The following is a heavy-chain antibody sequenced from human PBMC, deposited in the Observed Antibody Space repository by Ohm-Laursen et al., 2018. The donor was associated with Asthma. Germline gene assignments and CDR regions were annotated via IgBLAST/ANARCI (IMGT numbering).Heavy chain of an antibody. J-gene: IGHJ6*02. CDR2: ISSDSVTI. D-gene: IGHD1-26*01. V-gene: IGHV3-48*01. CDR3: AREWGGMDV. CDR1: GFTFSSYA. Sequence: GSLRLSCAASGFTFSSYAMSWVRQAPGKGLEWVSYISSDSVTIYYADSVKGRFTISRDNAKHSLYLQMTSLRAEDTAVYYCAREWGGMDVWGLGATVTVSS.